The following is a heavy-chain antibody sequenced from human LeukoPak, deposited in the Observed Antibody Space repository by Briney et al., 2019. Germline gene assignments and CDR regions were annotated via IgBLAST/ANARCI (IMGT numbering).Heavy chain of an antibody. Sequence: PGGSLRLSCAASGFTFSSYNMNGVRQAPGKGLEWVSYISSSSSTIYYADSVKGRFTISRDNARHSLYLQMNNLGDGDRPVYYHARDLENSQPSPQPYFDLWGRGTLVTVSS. D-gene: IGHD2/OR15-2a*01. V-gene: IGHV3-48*02. J-gene: IGHJ2*01. CDR1: GFTFSSYN. CDR2: ISSSSSTI. CDR3: ARDLENSQPSPQPYFDL.